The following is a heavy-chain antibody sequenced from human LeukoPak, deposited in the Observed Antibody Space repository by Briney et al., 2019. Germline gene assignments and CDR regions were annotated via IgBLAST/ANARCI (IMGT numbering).Heavy chain of an antibody. CDR3: ARDMRLRFSFDP. J-gene: IGHJ5*02. CDR2: IYYSGST. D-gene: IGHD3-3*01. CDR1: GGSISSYY. Sequence: PSETLSLTCTVSGGSISSYYWSWIRQPPGKGLEWIGYIYYSGSTNYNPSLKSRVTISVDTSKNQFSLKLSSVTAADTAVYYCARDMRLRFSFDPWGQGTLVTVSS. V-gene: IGHV4-59*01.